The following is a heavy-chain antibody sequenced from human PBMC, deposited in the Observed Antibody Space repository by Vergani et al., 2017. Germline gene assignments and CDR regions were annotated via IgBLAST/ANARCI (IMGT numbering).Heavy chain of an antibody. CDR1: GFTFSSYW. V-gene: IGHV3-7*01. J-gene: IGHJ5*02. D-gene: IGHD3-3*01. CDR2: IKQDGSEK. Sequence: EVQLVESGGGLVQPGGSLRLSCAASGFTFSSYWMSWVRQAPGKGLEWVANIKQDGSEKYYVDSVKGRFTISRDNAKNSLYLQMNSLRAEDTAVYYCARDGVTYYDFWSGYSGFDPWGQGTLVTVSS. CDR3: ARDGVTYYDFWSGYSGFDP.